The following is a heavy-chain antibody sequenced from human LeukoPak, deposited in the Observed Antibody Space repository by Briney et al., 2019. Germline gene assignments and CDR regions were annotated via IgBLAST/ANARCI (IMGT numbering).Heavy chain of an antibody. CDR1: GGSISSYY. Sequence: SETLSLTCTVSGGSISSYYWSWIRQPPGKGLEWIGYIYYSGSTYYNPSLKSRVTISVDTSKNQFSLKLSSVTAADTAVYYCARVLLRPFHPVVFDIWGQGTMVTVSS. CDR2: IYYSGST. CDR3: ARVLLRPFHPVVFDI. J-gene: IGHJ3*02. V-gene: IGHV4-59*06. D-gene: IGHD3-3*01.